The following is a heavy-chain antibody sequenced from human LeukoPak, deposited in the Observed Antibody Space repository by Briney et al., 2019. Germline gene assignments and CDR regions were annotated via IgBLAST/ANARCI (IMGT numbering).Heavy chain of an antibody. Sequence: SETLSLTCAVYGGSFSGYYWSGIRQPPGKGLEWIGEINHSGSTNYNPSLKSRVTISVDTSKNQFSLKLSSVTAADTAVYYCARGRGYSYAGGDYWGQGTLVTVSS. CDR1: GGSFSGYY. CDR3: ARGRGYSYAGGDY. CDR2: INHSGST. V-gene: IGHV4-34*01. J-gene: IGHJ4*02. D-gene: IGHD5-18*01.